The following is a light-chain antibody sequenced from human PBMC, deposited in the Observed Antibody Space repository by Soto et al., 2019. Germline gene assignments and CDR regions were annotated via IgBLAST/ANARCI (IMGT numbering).Light chain of an antibody. CDR3: CSYAGSSTWV. CDR2: EGS. CDR1: SSDVGSYNL. Sequence: QSALTQPASVSGSPGQSITISCTGTSSDVGSYNLVSWYQQHPGKAPNLMIYEGSKRPSGVSNRFSGSKSVNTASLTISGLQAEDEADYYCCSYAGSSTWVFGGGSKLTVL. V-gene: IGLV2-23*01. J-gene: IGLJ3*02.